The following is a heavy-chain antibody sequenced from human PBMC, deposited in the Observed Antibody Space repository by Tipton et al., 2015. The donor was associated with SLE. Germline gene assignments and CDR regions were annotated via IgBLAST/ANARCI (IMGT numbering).Heavy chain of an antibody. V-gene: IGHV4-4*02. Sequence: TLSLTCTVSGDSISSSYYWTWLRQSPGRGLEWIGEVHHSMNANYNPSLKSRVTMTLDKSKNQFSLRLTSVTAADTAVYYCARGDASTSPSPGLFDYWGQRTLVTTSS. CDR1: GDSISSSYY. J-gene: IGHJ4*02. CDR2: VHHSMNA. CDR3: ARGDASTSPSPGLFDY.